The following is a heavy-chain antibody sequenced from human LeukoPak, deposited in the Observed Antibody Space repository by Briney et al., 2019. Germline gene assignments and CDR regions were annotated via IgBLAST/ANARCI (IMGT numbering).Heavy chain of an antibody. V-gene: IGHV4-4*02. CDR1: GGSISSSNW. CDR3: ARGLLGDY. CDR2: INHSGST. Sequence: SETLSLTCAVSGGSISSSNWWSWVRQPPGKGLEWIGEINHSGSTNYNPSLKSRVTISVDTSKNQFSLKLSSVTAADTAVYYCARGLLGDYWGQGTLVTVSS. J-gene: IGHJ4*02. D-gene: IGHD3-16*01.